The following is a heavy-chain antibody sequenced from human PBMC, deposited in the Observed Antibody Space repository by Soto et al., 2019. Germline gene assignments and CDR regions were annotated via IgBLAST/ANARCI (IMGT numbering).Heavy chain of an antibody. Sequence: GASLKVSCKASGYTFTGYYMHWVRQAPGQGLEWMGWINPISGAANYAQKFQGRVTMTTDTSTSTAYMELSSLRSEDTAVYYCARAVVGGPPNRRVVVTYFDYWGQGTLVTVSS. D-gene: IGHD3-22*01. V-gene: IGHV1-2*02. CDR2: INPISGAA. CDR1: GYTFTGYY. J-gene: IGHJ4*02. CDR3: ARAVVGGPPNRRVVVTYFDY.